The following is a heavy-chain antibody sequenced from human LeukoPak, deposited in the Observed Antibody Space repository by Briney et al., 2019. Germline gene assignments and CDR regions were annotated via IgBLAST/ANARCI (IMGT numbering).Heavy chain of an antibody. CDR3: AKDLLRYCSSTSCYTGFDY. CDR2: ISGSGGST. Sequence: GGSLRLSCAASGFTFSSYAMSWVRQAPGKGLEWVSAISGSGGSTYYADSVKGRFTISRDNSKNTLYPQMNSLRAEDTAVYYCAKDLLRYCSSTSCYTGFDYWGQGTLVTVSS. D-gene: IGHD2-2*02. J-gene: IGHJ4*02. CDR1: GFTFSSYA. V-gene: IGHV3-23*01.